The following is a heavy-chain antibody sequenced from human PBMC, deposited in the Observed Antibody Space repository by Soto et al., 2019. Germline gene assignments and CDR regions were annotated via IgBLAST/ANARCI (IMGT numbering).Heavy chain of an antibody. CDR2: IDPSGGGT. D-gene: IGHD2-15*01. V-gene: IGHV1-46*01. Sequence: QVQLVQSGAEVKKPGASVRVSCKASGYTFTSYYMHWVRQAPGQGLEWMGIIDPSGGGTSYAQTFQGRLTMTGDTSTSTVYMELSSLRSEDTAVYYCARDRVDCSGGNCWRSVEDTWGQGTLVTVSS. CDR3: ARDRVDCSGGNCWRSVEDT. J-gene: IGHJ5*02. CDR1: GYTFTSYY.